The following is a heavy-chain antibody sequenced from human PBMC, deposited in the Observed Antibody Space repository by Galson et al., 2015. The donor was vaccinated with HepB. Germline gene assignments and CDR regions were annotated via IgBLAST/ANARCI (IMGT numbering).Heavy chain of an antibody. Sequence: SVKVSCKASGYTFTSYGIIWVRQAPGQGLEWMGWISVYRGNTSYAQKFQGRVTMTTDISTSTAYMELRSLRSDDTAVYYCARPALMDSSSWTYYFDYWGQGALVPVSS. V-gene: IGHV1-18*01. J-gene: IGHJ4*02. CDR3: ARPALMDSSSWTYYFDY. D-gene: IGHD6-13*01. CDR1: GYTFTSYG. CDR2: ISVYRGNT.